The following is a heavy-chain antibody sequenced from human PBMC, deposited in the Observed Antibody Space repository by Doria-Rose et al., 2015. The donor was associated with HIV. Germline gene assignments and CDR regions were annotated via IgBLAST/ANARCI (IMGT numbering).Heavy chain of an antibody. Sequence: QVTLKESSPVLVKPTETLTLTCTVSGVSLSSPGMGVSWIRQPPGKALEWLANIISDDERSYKPSLKSRLTISSGTSKSQVVLTMTDMDPVDTATYYCARIKSSRWYHKYYFDFWGQGTLVIVSA. D-gene: IGHD6-13*01. CDR2: IISDDER. CDR1: GVSLSSPGMG. J-gene: IGHJ4*02. CDR3: ARIKSSRWYHKYYFDF. V-gene: IGHV2-26*01.